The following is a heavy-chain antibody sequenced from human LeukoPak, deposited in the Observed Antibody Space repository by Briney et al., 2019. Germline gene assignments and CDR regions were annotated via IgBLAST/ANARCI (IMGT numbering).Heavy chain of an antibody. J-gene: IGHJ3*02. V-gene: IGHV3-66*01. CDR1: GFTVSSNY. D-gene: IGHD5-24*01. Sequence: GGSLRLSCAASGFTVSSNYMSWVRQAPGKGLEWVSVIYSGGSTYYADSVKGRFTISRDNSKNTLYLQMNSLRAEDTAVYYCARWLQSPGGVVGERISAFDSWGQGTMVTVSS. CDR2: IYSGGST. CDR3: ARWLQSPGGVVGERISAFDS.